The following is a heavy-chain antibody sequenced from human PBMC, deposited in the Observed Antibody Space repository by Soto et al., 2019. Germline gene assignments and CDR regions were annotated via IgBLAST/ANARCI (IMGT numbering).Heavy chain of an antibody. V-gene: IGHV3-30-3*01. CDR1: GYTFRNHA. D-gene: IGHD5-18*01. Sequence: QVQLVESGGGVVQPGRSLRLSCAAYGYTFRNHAIHWVRQAPGKGLEWVAVLSFDGNNIHYADSVKGRFTVSRDNSKNTLFLQMNRLRTEDTALYYCARGPIGDAAMVTNYFDYWGQGTLVTVSS. CDR3: ARGPIGDAAMVTNYFDY. J-gene: IGHJ4*02. CDR2: LSFDGNNI.